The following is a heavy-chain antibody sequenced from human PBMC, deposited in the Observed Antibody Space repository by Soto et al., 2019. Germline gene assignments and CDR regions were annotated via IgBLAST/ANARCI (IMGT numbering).Heavy chain of an antibody. CDR1: GFSFDDFV. CDR3: AKGVATAVPALDY. V-gene: IGHV3-9*01. D-gene: IGHD2-21*02. J-gene: IGHJ4*02. Sequence: GGSLRLSCVASGFSFDDFVMNWVRQRPGKGLEWVSSVSWNSGAKLYADSVKGRFAISRDSAKKSVYLQMNSLRPDDTAFYYCAKGVATAVPALDYWGRGTQVTVSS. CDR2: VSWNSGAK.